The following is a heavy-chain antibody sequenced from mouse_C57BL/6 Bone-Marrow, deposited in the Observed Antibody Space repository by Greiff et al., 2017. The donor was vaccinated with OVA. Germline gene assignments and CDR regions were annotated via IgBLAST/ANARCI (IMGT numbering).Heavy chain of an antibody. Sequence: VQLQESGAELARPGASVKLSCKASGYTFTSYGISWVKQSTGQGLEWIGEIYPRSGNTYYNEKFKGKATLTADKSSSTAYMELRSLTSEDSADDFWSKGGGCAWLAYWGQGTLVTVSA. CDR2: IYPRSGNT. V-gene: IGHV1-81*01. CDR3: SKGGGCAWLAY. J-gene: IGHJ3*01. CDR1: GYTFTSYG.